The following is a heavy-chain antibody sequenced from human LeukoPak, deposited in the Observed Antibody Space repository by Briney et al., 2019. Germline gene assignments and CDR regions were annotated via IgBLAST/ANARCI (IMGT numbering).Heavy chain of an antibody. J-gene: IGHJ3*02. CDR3: ARGLGYGWLLYAAHVLDAFDI. CDR1: GFTFTTYS. D-gene: IGHD3/OR15-3a*01. V-gene: IGHV3-48*01. CDR2: ISSSSRTI. Sequence: PGGSLRLSCAASGFTFTTYSMNWVRQAPGKGLEWVSYISSSSRTIYYADSVKGRFTISRNNAKNSLYLQMNSLGAEDTAVYYCARGLGYGWLLYAAHVLDAFDIWGQGTMVTVSS.